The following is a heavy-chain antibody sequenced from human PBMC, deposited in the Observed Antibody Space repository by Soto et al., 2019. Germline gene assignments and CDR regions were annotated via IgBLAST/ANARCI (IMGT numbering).Heavy chain of an antibody. CDR3: ARGGAYGDYRSDY. CDR2: INSDGTYA. D-gene: IGHD4-17*01. Sequence: VGSLRLSCAASGFNFSIYWMHWVCQVPGKGLVWVSRINSDGTYANYADSVKGRFTISRDNAKNTLYLQMNSLRAEDTAIYYCARGGAYGDYRSDYWGQGTLVTVSS. J-gene: IGHJ4*02. V-gene: IGHV3-74*01. CDR1: GFNFSIYW.